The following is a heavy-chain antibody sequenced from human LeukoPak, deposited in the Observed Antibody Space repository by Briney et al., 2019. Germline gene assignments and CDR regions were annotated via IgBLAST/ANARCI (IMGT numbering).Heavy chain of an antibody. D-gene: IGHD6-19*01. V-gene: IGHV3-23*01. CDR2: INGYGSGT. J-gene: IGHJ5*02. CDR1: GFTFTSFA. Sequence: GGSLRLSCRASGFTFTSFAMTWVRQSPGKGLEWVPSINGYGSGTYYADSVKGRFTISRDDSENMVFLQMSGLRAEDTAVYYCAKDLGIAVAGTVSSWFDPWGQGTLVTVSS. CDR3: AKDLGIAVAGTVSSWFDP.